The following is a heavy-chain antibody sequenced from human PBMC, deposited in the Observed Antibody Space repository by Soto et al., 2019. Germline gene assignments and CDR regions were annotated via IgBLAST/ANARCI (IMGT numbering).Heavy chain of an antibody. CDR3: VYGSGSYSAPYDAFDI. Sequence: LRLSCAASGFTFSSYAMSWVRQAPGKGLEWVSAISGSGGSTYYADSVKGRFTISRDNSKNTLYLQMNSLRAEDTAVYYCVYGSGSYSAPYDAFDIWGQGTMVTVSS. J-gene: IGHJ3*02. V-gene: IGHV3-23*01. D-gene: IGHD3-10*01. CDR2: ISGSGGST. CDR1: GFTFSSYA.